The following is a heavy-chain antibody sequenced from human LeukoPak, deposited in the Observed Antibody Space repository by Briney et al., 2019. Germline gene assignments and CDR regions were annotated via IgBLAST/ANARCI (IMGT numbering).Heavy chain of an antibody. CDR3: ARDPPGDWNDDRFDP. CDR1: GGSISSSSYY. J-gene: IGHJ5*02. Sequence: SETLSLTCTVSGGSISSSSYYWGWIRQPPGKGLEWIGSIYYSGSTYYNPSLKSRVTISVDTSKNQFSLKLSSVTAADTAVYYCARDPPGDWNDDRFDPWGQGTLVTVSS. CDR2: IYYSGST. D-gene: IGHD1-1*01. V-gene: IGHV4-39*07.